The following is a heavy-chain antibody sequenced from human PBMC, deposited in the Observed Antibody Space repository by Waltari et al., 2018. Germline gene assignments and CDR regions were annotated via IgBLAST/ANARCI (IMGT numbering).Heavy chain of an antibody. Sequence: QVQLVQSGAEVKKPGSSVKVSCKASGGTFSSYAISWLRQAPGQGLEGMGGIIPIFGTANYAQKFQGRVTITTDESTSTAYMELSSLRSEDTAVYYCARDSRVVVPASLNYYYYGMDVWGQGTTVTVSS. CDR3: ARDSRVVVPASLNYYYYGMDV. CDR2: IIPIFGTA. V-gene: IGHV1-69*05. J-gene: IGHJ6*02. D-gene: IGHD2-2*01. CDR1: GGTFSSYA.